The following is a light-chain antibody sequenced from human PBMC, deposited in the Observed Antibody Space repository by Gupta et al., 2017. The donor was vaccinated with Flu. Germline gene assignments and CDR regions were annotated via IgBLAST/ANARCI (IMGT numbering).Light chain of an antibody. CDR3: FSRDSSDKGV. V-gene: IGLV3-10*01. CDR2: EDT. CDR1: VLPKRY. Sequence: SGDVLPKRYVYWYQQKSGQAPVLVIYEDTKRPSGIPDRISGSNSGTMATLTINGDQVDDEGDYYCFSRDSSDKGVFGGGTKLTV. J-gene: IGLJ3*02.